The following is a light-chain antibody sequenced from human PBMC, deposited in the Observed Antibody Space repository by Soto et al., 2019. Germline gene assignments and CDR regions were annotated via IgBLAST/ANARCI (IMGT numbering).Light chain of an antibody. J-gene: IGKJ1*01. CDR1: QSISSD. CDR3: QQYNNLRT. Sequence: EIVMTQSPATLSVSPGERATLSCRASQSISSDLAWYQQRPGQAPRLLIYHASTRAAGIPARFSGSGSGAEFTLTICSLQSEDFAVYFCQQYNNLRTFGQGTKVEIK. V-gene: IGKV3-15*01. CDR2: HAS.